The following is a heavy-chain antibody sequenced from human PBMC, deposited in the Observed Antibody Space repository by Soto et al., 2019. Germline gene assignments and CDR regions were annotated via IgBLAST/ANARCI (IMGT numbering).Heavy chain of an antibody. CDR3: ARDYSGLNYDPPLGYFDL. D-gene: IGHD3-22*01. Sequence: QVQLQESGPGLVKPSQTLSLTCTVSGGSISSGGYYWSWIRQHPGKGLEWIGYIYYSGSTYYNPSLKSRVTISVDTSKNQFSLKLSSVTAADTAVYYCARDYSGLNYDPPLGYFDLWGRGTLVTVSS. CDR1: GGSISSGGYY. J-gene: IGHJ2*01. CDR2: IYYSGST. V-gene: IGHV4-31*03.